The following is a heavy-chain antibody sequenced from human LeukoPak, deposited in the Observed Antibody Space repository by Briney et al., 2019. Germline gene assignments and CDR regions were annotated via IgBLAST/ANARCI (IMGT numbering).Heavy chain of an antibody. D-gene: IGHD6-6*01. V-gene: IGHV3-30*02. CDR2: IRNDGGNK. Sequence: GGSLRLSCAASGFRFSGIGMHWVRQAPGKGLDWVAYIRNDGGNKQYADSVKGRFSISRDNSKNTLSLEMNSLRAEDTAVYYCAKDLWYTSSSEEYWGQGTLVTVSS. J-gene: IGHJ4*02. CDR1: GFRFSGIG. CDR3: AKDLWYTSSSEEY.